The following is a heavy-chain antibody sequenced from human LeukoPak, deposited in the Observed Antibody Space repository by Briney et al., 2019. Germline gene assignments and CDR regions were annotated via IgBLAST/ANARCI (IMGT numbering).Heavy chain of an antibody. Sequence: SETLSLTCTVSGGSISSGDYYWSWIRQPPGKGLEWIGYIYYSGSTYYNPSLKSRVTISVDTSKNQFSLKLSSVTAADTAVYYCARVFSQIVVVTPGAFDIWGQGTMVTVSS. V-gene: IGHV4-30-4*01. CDR2: IYYSGST. J-gene: IGHJ3*02. CDR1: GGSISSGDYY. CDR3: ARVFSQIVVVTPGAFDI. D-gene: IGHD3-22*01.